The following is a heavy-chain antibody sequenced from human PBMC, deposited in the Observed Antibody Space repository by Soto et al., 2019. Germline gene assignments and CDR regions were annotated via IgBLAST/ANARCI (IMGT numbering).Heavy chain of an antibody. J-gene: IGHJ4*02. Sequence: GGSLRLPYAASGFTFSSYGMHWVRQAPGKGLEWVAVIWYDGSNKYYADSVKGRFTISRDNSKNTLYLQMNSLRAEDTAVYYCARDRSSGWYRYFDYWGQGTLVTVSS. CDR3: ARDRSSGWYRYFDY. CDR2: IWYDGSNK. V-gene: IGHV3-33*01. D-gene: IGHD6-19*01. CDR1: GFTFSSYG.